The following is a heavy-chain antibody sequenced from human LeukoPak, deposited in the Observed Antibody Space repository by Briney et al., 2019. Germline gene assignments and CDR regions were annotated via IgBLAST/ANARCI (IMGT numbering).Heavy chain of an antibody. CDR3: AREITSGYSSSRYYFDY. J-gene: IGHJ4*02. Sequence: PGRSLRLSCAASGFTFSSYGMNWVRQAPGKGLEWVAVIWYDGSNRYYADSVKGRFTISGDNSKNTLYLQMNSLRAEDTAVYYCAREITSGYSSSRYYFDYWGQGTLVTVSS. CDR2: IWYDGSNR. CDR1: GFTFSSYG. D-gene: IGHD6-13*01. V-gene: IGHV3-33*01.